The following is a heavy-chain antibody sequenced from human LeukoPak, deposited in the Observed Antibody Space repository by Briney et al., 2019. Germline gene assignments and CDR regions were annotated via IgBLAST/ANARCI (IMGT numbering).Heavy chain of an antibody. V-gene: IGHV4-39*07. Sequence: SETLSLTCTVSGGSISSSSYYWGWIRQPPGKGLEWIGRISTNGVTNYNPSLKSRVTMSLDTSKNQFSLKLTSATAADTAVYYCAREESAKVGTMIYWGQGTLVTVSS. D-gene: IGHD1-7*01. CDR2: ISTNGVT. J-gene: IGHJ4*02. CDR3: AREESAKVGTMIY. CDR1: GGSISSSSYY.